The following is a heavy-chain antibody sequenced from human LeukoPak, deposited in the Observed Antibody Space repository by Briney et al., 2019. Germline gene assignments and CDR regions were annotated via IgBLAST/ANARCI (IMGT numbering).Heavy chain of an antibody. D-gene: IGHD1-26*01. Sequence: GGSLRLSCAASGFTFTGYWMSWVRQAPGKGLEWVANINRGGGASYYVDSVKGRFTISRDNAKNSLYLQMDILQVAATAVYYSGRVGEWELQRVFDYWGQGTLVTVSS. CDR1: GFTFTGYW. CDR3: GRVGEWELQRVFDY. V-gene: IGHV3-7*04. J-gene: IGHJ4*02. CDR2: INRGGGAS.